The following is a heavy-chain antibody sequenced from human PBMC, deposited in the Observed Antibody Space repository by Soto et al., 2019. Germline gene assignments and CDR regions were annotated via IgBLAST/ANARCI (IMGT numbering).Heavy chain of an antibody. V-gene: IGHV1-18*01. Sequence: QVQLVQSGAEVKKPGASVKVSCKASGYTFTSYGISWVRQAPGQGLEWMGWISAYNGNTNYAQKHQGRVTMTTDTSTSTAYMELRRLRSDDTAVYYCASPQYSGSYYVVLYWGQGTLVTVSS. CDR3: ASPQYSGSYYVVLY. CDR1: GYTFTSYG. CDR2: ISAYNGNT. D-gene: IGHD1-26*01. J-gene: IGHJ4*02.